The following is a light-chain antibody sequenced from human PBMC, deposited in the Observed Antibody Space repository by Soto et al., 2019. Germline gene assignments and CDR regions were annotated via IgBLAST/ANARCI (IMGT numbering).Light chain of an antibody. CDR3: QQYGSSSMYT. J-gene: IGKJ2*01. CDR2: DVS. Sequence: EIVLTQSPGTLSLSPGERATLSCRASQSVTSSYLVWYQQKPGQAPMLLMYDVSRRPTGIPERFSGGGSGTDFTLTISRLEPEDFAVYYCQQYGSSSMYTFGQGTKLEIK. CDR1: QSVTSSY. V-gene: IGKV3-20*01.